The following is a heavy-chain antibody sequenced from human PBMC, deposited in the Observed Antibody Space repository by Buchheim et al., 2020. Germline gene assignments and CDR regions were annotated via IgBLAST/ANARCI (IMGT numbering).Heavy chain of an antibody. CDR3: ARGKNYYDSSGYSR. D-gene: IGHD3-22*01. CDR1: GGSFSGYY. J-gene: IGHJ4*02. V-gene: IGHV4-34*01. CDR2: INHSGST. Sequence: QVQLQQWGAGLLKPPETLSLTCAVYGGSFSGYYWSWIRQPPGKGLEWIGEINHSGSTNYNPSLKSRVTISVEQSKNKFSLKLSSVTAADTAVYYCARGKNYYDSSGYSRWGQGTL.